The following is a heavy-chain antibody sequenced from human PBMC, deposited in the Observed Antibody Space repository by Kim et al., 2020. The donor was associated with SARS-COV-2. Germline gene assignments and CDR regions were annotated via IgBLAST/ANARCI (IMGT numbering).Heavy chain of an antibody. CDR3: ARVSWDVLFPFCGGDCHIFDY. CDR1: GDTFSSYA. J-gene: IGHJ4*02. CDR2: IIPIFGTA. D-gene: IGHD2-21*02. Sequence: SVKVSCKASGDTFSSYAISWVRQAPGQGLEWMGGIIPIFGTANYAQKFQGRVTITADESTSTAYMELSSLRSEDTAVYYCARVSWDVLFPFCGGDCHIFDYWGQGTLVTVSS. V-gene: IGHV1-69*13.